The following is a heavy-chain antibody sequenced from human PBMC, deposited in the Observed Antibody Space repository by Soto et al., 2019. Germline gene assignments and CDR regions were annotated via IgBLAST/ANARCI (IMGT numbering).Heavy chain of an antibody. CDR3: TTSYDYAEYFQH. Sequence: EGQLVESGGGLVKPGGSLRLSCAASGYTFSKAWMNWVRQAPGKGLEWVGRIKSKTDGGTTDYAAPVKGRFTISRDDSKNTLYLQMNSLKTEDTAVYYCTTSYDYAEYFQHWGQGTLVTVSS. CDR2: IKSKTDGGTT. CDR1: GYTFSKAW. J-gene: IGHJ1*01. D-gene: IGHD4-17*01. V-gene: IGHV3-15*07.